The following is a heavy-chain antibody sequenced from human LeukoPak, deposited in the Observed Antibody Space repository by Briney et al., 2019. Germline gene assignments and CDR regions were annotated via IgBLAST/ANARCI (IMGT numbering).Heavy chain of an antibody. J-gene: IGHJ4*02. V-gene: IGHV3-21*01. CDR2: ISSSSSYI. D-gene: IGHD3-10*01. Sequence: PGGSLRLSCAASGFTFSSYAMHWVRQAPGKGLEWVSSISSSSSYIYYADSVKGRFTISRDNAKNSLYLQMNSLRAEDTAVYYCATDPMVRGVIRSDYWGQGTLVTVSS. CDR3: ATDPMVRGVIRSDY. CDR1: GFTFSSYA.